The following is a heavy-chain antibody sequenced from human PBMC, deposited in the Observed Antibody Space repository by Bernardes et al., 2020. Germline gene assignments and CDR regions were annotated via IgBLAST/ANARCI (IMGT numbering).Heavy chain of an antibody. CDR1: GYTFTSYG. CDR3: ARVGDYVMLTPYDY. CDR2: ISAHNGNT. D-gene: IGHD3-9*01. V-gene: IGHV1-18*01. Sequence: ASVKVSCKASGYTFTSYGISWVRQAPGQGLDWMECISAHNGNTNYAQKLQGRVTMTTDTSTSTAYMELRSLRSDDTAVYYCARVGDYVMLTPYDYWGQGTLVTVSS. J-gene: IGHJ4*02.